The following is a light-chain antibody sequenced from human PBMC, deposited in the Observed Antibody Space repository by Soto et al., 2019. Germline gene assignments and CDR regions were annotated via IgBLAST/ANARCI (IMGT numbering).Light chain of an antibody. CDR3: QHYNSYSEA. Sequence: EIGLTQSPGTLSLSPGERATLSCRASQSVRSSLAWYQQKPGQAPRLLIYDASKRATGIPARFSGSGSGTDFTLTISNLEPEDFATYYCQHYNSYSEAFGQGTKVDIK. J-gene: IGKJ1*01. CDR2: DAS. CDR1: QSVRSS. V-gene: IGKV3-11*01.